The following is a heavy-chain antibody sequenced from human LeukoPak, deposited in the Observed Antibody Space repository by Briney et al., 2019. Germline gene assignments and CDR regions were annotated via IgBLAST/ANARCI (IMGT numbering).Heavy chain of an antibody. V-gene: IGHV3-23*01. D-gene: IGHD3-22*01. Sequence: GGSLRLSCAASGFTFSSYEMNWVRQAPGKGLEWVSAVSGSGDKTYYADSVKGRFTISRDNSKGTLYLQMNSLGAEDTALYYCARDFYDGSGYYYDYWGQGTLVTVSS. CDR2: VSGSGDKT. CDR3: ARDFYDGSGYYYDY. CDR1: GFTFSSYE. J-gene: IGHJ4*02.